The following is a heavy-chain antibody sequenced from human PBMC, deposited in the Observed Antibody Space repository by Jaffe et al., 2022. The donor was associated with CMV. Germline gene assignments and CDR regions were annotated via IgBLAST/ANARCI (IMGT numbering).Heavy chain of an antibody. D-gene: IGHD4-17*01. V-gene: IGHV2-70*15. Sequence: QVTLRESGPALVKPTQTLTLTCTFSGFSLSTSGMCVSWIRQPPGKALEWLARIDWDDDKYYSTSLKTRLTISKDTSKNQVVLTMTNMDPVDTATYYCARILADYDYGDQSRWYYMDVWGKGTTVTVSS. CDR1: GFSLSTSGMC. CDR3: ARILADYDYGDQSRWYYMDV. J-gene: IGHJ6*03. CDR2: IDWDDDK.